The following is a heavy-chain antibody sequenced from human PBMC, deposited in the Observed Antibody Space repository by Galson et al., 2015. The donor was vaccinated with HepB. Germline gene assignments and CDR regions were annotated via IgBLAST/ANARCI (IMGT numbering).Heavy chain of an antibody. D-gene: IGHD3-10*01. J-gene: IGHJ4*02. CDR3: ARDSWSYYYGSELDY. Sequence: SLRLSCAASGFTFSSYAMHWVRQAPGKGLEWVAVISYDGSNKYYADSVKGRFTISRDNSKNTLYLQMNSLRAEDTAVYYCARDSWSYYYGSELDYWGQGTLVTVSS. V-gene: IGHV3-30-3*01. CDR2: ISYDGSNK. CDR1: GFTFSSYA.